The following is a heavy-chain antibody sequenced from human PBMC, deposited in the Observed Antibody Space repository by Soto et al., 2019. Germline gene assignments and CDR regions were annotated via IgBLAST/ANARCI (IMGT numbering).Heavy chain of an antibody. J-gene: IGHJ4*02. D-gene: IGHD3-9*01. V-gene: IGHV3-7*01. CDR1: GFTFNTYW. CDR2: IKEDGSEE. CDR3: VRSFSFDWLLFTLDY. Sequence: QLVESGGGLVQPGGSLRLSCATSGFTFNTYWMTWARQAPGKGLEWVANIKEDGSEENYVDSVKGRFTISRDNGKNSLFLQMNRLRREDSAVYYCVRSFSFDWLLFTLDYWGQGTLVSVSS.